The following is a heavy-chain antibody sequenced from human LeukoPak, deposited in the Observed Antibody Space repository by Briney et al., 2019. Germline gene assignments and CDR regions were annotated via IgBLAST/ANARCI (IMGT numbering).Heavy chain of an antibody. J-gene: IGHJ6*03. CDR1: GGTFSSYA. CDR2: IIPIFGTA. Sequence: SVKVSCKASGGTFSSYAISWVRQAPGQGLEWMGGIIPIFGTANYAQKSQGRVTITTDESTSTAYMELSSLRSEDTTVYYCARASRYCSSTSCLHYYMDVWGKGTTVTVSS. V-gene: IGHV1-69*05. CDR3: ARASRYCSSTSCLHYYMDV. D-gene: IGHD2-2*01.